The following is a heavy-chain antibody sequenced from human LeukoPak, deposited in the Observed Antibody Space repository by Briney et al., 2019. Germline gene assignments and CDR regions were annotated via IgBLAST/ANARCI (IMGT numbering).Heavy chain of an antibody. Sequence: GGSLRLSCAASGFTFSNCGMSWVRQAPGKGLEWVSEISGSGSRTYYADYVKGRFTISRDNPKNTLYLQMNSLRADDTAVYYCAKEMRNFGTYYYYMDVWGKGTTVTISS. D-gene: IGHD3-10*01. CDR1: GFTFSNCG. CDR2: ISGSGSRT. V-gene: IGHV3-23*01. CDR3: AKEMRNFGTYYYYMDV. J-gene: IGHJ6*03.